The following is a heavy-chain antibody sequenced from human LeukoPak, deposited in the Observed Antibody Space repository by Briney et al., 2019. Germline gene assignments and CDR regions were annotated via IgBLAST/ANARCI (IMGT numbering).Heavy chain of an antibody. J-gene: IGHJ4*02. CDR2: INLIGST. CDR1: GGSFSGYY. V-gene: IGHV4-34*01. D-gene: IGHD3-22*01. CDR3: ARGLGYYDSSGYQSFDY. Sequence: SETLSLTCADYGGSFSGYYWSWIRQPPGRGLEWIGEINLIGSTNYNPSLKSRVTISVDTSKNQFSLKLSSVTAAATAVYYCARGLGYYDSSGYQSFDYWGQRTLVTVSS.